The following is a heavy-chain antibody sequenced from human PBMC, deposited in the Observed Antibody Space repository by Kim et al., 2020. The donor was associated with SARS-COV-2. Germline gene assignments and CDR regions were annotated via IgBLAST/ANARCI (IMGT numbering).Heavy chain of an antibody. D-gene: IGHD3-9*01. CDR1: GFMFSNYY. J-gene: IGHJ4*02. CDR3: AKTIGGADINFDY. Sequence: GGSLRLSCVASGFMFSNYYMGWVRQAPGEGLEWVANIKEDGGAVFYVDSVKGRFTISRDNAKNSLFLQMNSLRAEGTGVYYCAKTIGGADINFDYWGQGTLVTVSS. CDR2: IKEDGGAV. V-gene: IGHV3-7*01.